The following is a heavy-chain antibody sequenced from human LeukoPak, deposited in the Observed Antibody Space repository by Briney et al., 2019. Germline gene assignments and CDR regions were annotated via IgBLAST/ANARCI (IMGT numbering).Heavy chain of an antibody. Sequence: GASVKVSCKASGYTFTGYYMHWVRQAPGQGLEWMGWINPNSGGTNYAQKFQGRVTFTRDTSASTVYMELSSLRSEDMAIYYCARGYSNGWYHDYWGQGTPVIVSS. J-gene: IGHJ4*02. D-gene: IGHD6-19*01. CDR3: ARGYSNGWYHDY. CDR2: INPNSGGT. V-gene: IGHV1-2*02. CDR1: GYTFTGYY.